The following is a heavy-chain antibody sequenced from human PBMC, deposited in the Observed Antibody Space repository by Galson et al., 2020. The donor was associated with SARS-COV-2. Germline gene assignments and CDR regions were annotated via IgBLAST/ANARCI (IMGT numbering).Heavy chain of an antibody. CDR2: LSGPSLYI. V-gene: IGHV3-21*01. Sequence: TGGSLRLSCAASGFTVSSYTLSWVRQAPGKGLEWVSSLSGPSLYIYYADSVKGRFTISRDNARNSLSLQMNSLSAEDTAVYYCARAIEHYNFWGGVPDGYYFDSWVQGTVFTGSS. CDR1: GFTVSSYT. D-gene: IGHD3-3*01. J-gene: IGHJ4*02. CDR3: ARAIEHYNFWGGVPDGYYFDS.